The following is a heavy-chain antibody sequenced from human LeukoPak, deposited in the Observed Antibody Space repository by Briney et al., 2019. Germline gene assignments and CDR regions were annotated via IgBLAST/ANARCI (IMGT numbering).Heavy chain of an antibody. CDR2: IYYSGST. CDR3: ARDSRSGIDY. D-gene: IGHD2-15*01. V-gene: IGHV4-59*01. CDR1: GGSISSYY. Sequence: SATLSLSCTVSGGSISSYYWSWIRQPPGKGLEWIGYIYYSGSTSYNPSLMSRVTISVDTSKNQFSLKLNSVTAADTAVYYCARDSRSGIDYWGQGTLVNVSS. J-gene: IGHJ4*02.